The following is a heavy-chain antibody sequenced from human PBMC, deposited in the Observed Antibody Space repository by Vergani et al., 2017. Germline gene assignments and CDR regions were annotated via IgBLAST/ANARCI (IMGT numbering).Heavy chain of an antibody. CDR3: VKGEMDLGSYFFDS. V-gene: IGHV3-23*01. CDR1: GFTFSNSA. J-gene: IGHJ4*01. CDR2: ISGPGLST. D-gene: IGHD3/OR15-3a*01. Sequence: EVHLLESGGGLVQSGGSLRLSCAASGFTFSNSAVSWVRQAPGRGLAWVSSISGPGLSTYYADSVKGRFSISRDNSKNTVLLQMHSRRAEDTAIYYCVKGEMDLGSYFFDSWGHGILVTVSS.